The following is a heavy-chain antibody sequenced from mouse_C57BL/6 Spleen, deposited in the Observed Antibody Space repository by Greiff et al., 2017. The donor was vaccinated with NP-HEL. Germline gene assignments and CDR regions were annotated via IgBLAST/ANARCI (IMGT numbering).Heavy chain of an antibody. V-gene: IGHV7-3*01. CDR1: GFTFTDYY. CDR2: IRNKANGYTT. J-gene: IGHJ2*01. CDR3: ARWIGNLDY. Sequence: EVKLMESGGGLVQPGGSLSLSCAASGFTFTDYYMSWVRQPPGKALEWLGFIRNKANGYTTEYSASVKGRFTISRDNSQSILYLQMNALRAEDSATYYCARWIGNLDYWGQGTTLTVSS.